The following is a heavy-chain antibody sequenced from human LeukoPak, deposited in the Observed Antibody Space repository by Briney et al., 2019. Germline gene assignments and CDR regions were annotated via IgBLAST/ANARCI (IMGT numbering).Heavy chain of an antibody. J-gene: IGHJ5*02. CDR3: AKIPIPVVSLNNWFDP. CDR2: ISYDGSNK. CDR1: GFTFSIYW. D-gene: IGHD2-2*01. V-gene: IGHV3-30*18. Sequence: PGGSLRLSCTASGFTFSIYWMSWVRQAPGKGLEWVAVISYDGSNKYYADSVKGRFTISRDNSKNTLYLQMNSLRAEDTAVYYCAKIPIPVVSLNNWFDPWGQGTLVTVSS.